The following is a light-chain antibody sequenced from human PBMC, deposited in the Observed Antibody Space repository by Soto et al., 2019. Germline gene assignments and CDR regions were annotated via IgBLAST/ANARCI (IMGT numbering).Light chain of an antibody. Sequence: ETVLTQSPGTLSWSPRERATLSCRASQSVSYYLAWYQQKPGQAPRLRIYDASSRATGIPDRFSGSGSGTDFTLTISRLEPEDFAVYYCQHYGSSPRTFGQGTKVDI. J-gene: IGKJ1*01. CDR2: DAS. CDR1: QSVSYY. V-gene: IGKV3-20*01. CDR3: QHYGSSPRT.